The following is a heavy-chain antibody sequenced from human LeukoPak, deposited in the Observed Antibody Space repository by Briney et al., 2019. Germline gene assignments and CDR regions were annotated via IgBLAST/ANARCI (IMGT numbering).Heavy chain of an antibody. CDR2: INPNSGGT. CDR3: ATLWSTGDFDI. Sequence: ASVKVSCKASGYTFTGYYMHWVRQAPGQGLEWMGWINPNSGGTNYAQTFQGRVTMTRDTSISTAHMELSRLRSDDTDVYYCATLWSTGDFDIWGQGTMVTVSS. CDR1: GYTFTGYY. V-gene: IGHV1-2*02. J-gene: IGHJ3*02. D-gene: IGHD5-18*01.